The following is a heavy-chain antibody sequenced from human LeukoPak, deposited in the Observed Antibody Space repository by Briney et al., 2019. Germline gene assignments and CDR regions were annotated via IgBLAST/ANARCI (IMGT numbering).Heavy chain of an antibody. CDR3: ASLLDKDYYDTYYFDY. V-gene: IGHV3-30*02. D-gene: IGHD3-22*01. CDR1: GFTFSSYG. CDR2: IRYDGSNK. Sequence: GGSLRLSCAASGFTFSSYGMHWVRQAPGKGLEWVAFIRYDGSNKYYADSVKGRFTISRDNSRNTLYLQMNSLRADDTAVYYCASLLDKDYYDTYYFDYWGQGTLVTVSS. J-gene: IGHJ4*02.